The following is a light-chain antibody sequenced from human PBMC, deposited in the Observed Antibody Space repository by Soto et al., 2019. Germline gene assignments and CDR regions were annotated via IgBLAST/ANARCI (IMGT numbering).Light chain of an antibody. CDR1: SSNIGSNT. CDR2: DGN. J-gene: IGLJ3*02. Sequence: QSVLTQPPSASGTPGQRVTISCSGSSSNIGSNTVNWYQQLPGTAPKLLIYDGNQRPSGVPDRFSGSKSGTSASLAIRGLQPEDEADYYCATWDASLSGWVFGGGTKVTVL. V-gene: IGLV1-44*01. CDR3: ATWDASLSGWV.